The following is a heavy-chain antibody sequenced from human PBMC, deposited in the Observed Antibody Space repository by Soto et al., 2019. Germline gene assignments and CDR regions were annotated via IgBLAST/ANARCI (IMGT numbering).Heavy chain of an antibody. J-gene: IGHJ6*02. CDR1: GFTFRTYT. CDR3: ARDLGYDAHDYVYNAMDV. CDR2: IRGCSPYT. D-gene: IGHD3-10*02. V-gene: IGHV3-21*01. Sequence: EVQLVESGGGLVKPGGSLRLSCISSGFTFRTYTMNWVRQAPGKGLEWVSGIRGCSPYTFYAESVRGRFTISRDNAKNSLFLQRGRLRDEGTAVYNCARDLGYDAHDYVYNAMDVWGQGTTVTVSS.